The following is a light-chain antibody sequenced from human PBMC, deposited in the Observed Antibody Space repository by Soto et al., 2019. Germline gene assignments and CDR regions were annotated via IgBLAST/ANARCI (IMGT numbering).Light chain of an antibody. J-gene: IGLJ2*01. CDR3: AAWDDSLNGPV. Sequence: QSELTQPPSASGTPGQRVTISCSGSSSNIRSNTVNWYQQLPGTAPKLLIYSNNQRPSGVPDRFSGSKSGTSASLAISGLQSEDEADYYCAAWDDSLNGPVFGGGTKVTVL. V-gene: IGLV1-44*01. CDR1: SSNIRSNT. CDR2: SNN.